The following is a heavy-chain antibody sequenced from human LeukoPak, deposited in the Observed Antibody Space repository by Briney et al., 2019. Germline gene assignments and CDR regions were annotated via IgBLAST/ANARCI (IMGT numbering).Heavy chain of an antibody. J-gene: IGHJ5*01. V-gene: IGHV1-8*01. CDR3: ARGGGSYNWFDS. D-gene: IGHD2-15*01. Sequence: ASVKVSCKASGYTFTSYDINWVRQATGQGLEWMGWMNPNSGNTGYAQKFQGRVTMTRDTSINTAYMELSNLSSEDTAVYYCARGGGSYNWFDSWGQGTLVTVSS. CDR2: MNPNSGNT. CDR1: GYTFTSYD.